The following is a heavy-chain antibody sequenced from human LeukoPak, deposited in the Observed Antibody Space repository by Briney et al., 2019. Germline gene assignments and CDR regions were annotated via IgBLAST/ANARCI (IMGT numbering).Heavy chain of an antibody. V-gene: IGHV4-59*08. Sequence: SETLSLTCTVSGGSISSYYWNWIRQPPGKGLEWIGYIYYSGITNYNPSLKSRVTISVDTSKNQFSLKLSSVTAADTAVYFCARGFRGDNFDYWGQGTLVTVSS. J-gene: IGHJ4*02. D-gene: IGHD7-27*01. CDR1: GGSISSYY. CDR3: ARGFRGDNFDY. CDR2: IYYSGIT.